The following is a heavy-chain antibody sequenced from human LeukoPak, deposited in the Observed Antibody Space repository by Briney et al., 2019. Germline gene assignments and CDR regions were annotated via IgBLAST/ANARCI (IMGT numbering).Heavy chain of an antibody. CDR2: INQDGGSI. V-gene: IGHV3-7*03. J-gene: IGHJ3*01. D-gene: IGHD1-26*01. CDR3: VRDPGGGAYDL. CDR1: GFTFSSHW. Sequence: GGSLRLSCAASGFTFSSHWLNWVRRAPGKGLDWVAIINQDGGSIGYGDSVKGRFTISRDNAKNSLYLLMNSLRVDDTAVYYCVRDPGGGAYDLWGQGTMVTVSS.